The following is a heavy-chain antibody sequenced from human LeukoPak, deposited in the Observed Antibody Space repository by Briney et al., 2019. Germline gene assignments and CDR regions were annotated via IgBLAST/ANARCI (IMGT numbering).Heavy chain of an antibody. D-gene: IGHD5-18*01. CDR1: GYSFTIYY. CDR3: ARDTALDY. Sequence: GASVKVSFRASGYSFTIYYLHWVRQAPGQGLEWMGIINPSIGSTNYAQKFQGRVTMTWDTSTSTVYMELSSLRSEDTAAYYCARDTALDYWGQGTLVTVSS. CDR2: INPSIGST. J-gene: IGHJ4*02. V-gene: IGHV1-46*01.